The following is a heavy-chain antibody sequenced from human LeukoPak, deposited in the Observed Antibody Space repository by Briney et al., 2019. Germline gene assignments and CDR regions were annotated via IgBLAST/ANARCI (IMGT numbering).Heavy chain of an antibody. Sequence: ASVKVSCKASGYTFTSYDINWVRQATGQGLEWMGWMNPNSGNTGYAQKFQGRVTMTRNTSISTAYMELSSLRSEDTAVYCCARGFMITFGGVYFDYWGQGTLVTVPS. J-gene: IGHJ4*02. V-gene: IGHV1-8*01. CDR1: GYTFTSYD. D-gene: IGHD3-16*01. CDR2: MNPNSGNT. CDR3: ARGFMITFGGVYFDY.